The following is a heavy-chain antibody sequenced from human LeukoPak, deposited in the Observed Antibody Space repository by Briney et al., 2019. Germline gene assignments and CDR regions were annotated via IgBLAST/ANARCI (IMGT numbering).Heavy chain of an antibody. CDR1: GFTFSGYE. CDR2: ICGRGVTT. J-gene: IGHJ3*02. V-gene: IGHV3-48*03. CDR3: ARGYCSGGSCYLNAFDI. Sequence: PGGSLRLSCEASGFTFSGYEMNWVRQAPGKGLEWISYICGRGVTTFSADSVKGRFTISRDDAKNLLYLQMNSLRAENTAFYYCARGYCSGGSCYLNAFDIWGQGTMVTVSS. D-gene: IGHD2-15*01.